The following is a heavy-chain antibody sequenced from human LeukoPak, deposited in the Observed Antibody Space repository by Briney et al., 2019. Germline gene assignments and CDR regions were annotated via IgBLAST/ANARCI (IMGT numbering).Heavy chain of an antibody. CDR3: AKDPSSGWSSFDP. Sequence: GGSLRLSCAASGFTFSSYGMHWVRQAPGKGLEWVAFIRYDGSNKYYADSVKGRFTISRDNSKNTLYLQMNGLRAEDTAVYYCAKDPSSGWSSFDPWGQGTLVTVSS. CDR2: IRYDGSNK. CDR1: GFTFSSYG. V-gene: IGHV3-30*02. D-gene: IGHD6-19*01. J-gene: IGHJ5*02.